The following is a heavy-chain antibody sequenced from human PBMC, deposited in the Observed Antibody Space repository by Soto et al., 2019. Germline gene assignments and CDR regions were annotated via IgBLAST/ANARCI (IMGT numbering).Heavy chain of an antibody. CDR1: AGSISSSSYY. V-gene: IGHV4-39*01. CDR2: IFYSGNT. J-gene: IGHJ4*02. D-gene: IGHD2-2*01. CDR3: ARHTYAYRRAYFDY. Sequence: KTSETLSLTCTVSAGSISSSSYYWGWIRQPPGKGLEWIGSIFYSGNTYYNPSLTSRVTISVDTSKNQFSLKLSSVTAADTAVYFCARHTYAYRRAYFDYWGQGTLVTVSS.